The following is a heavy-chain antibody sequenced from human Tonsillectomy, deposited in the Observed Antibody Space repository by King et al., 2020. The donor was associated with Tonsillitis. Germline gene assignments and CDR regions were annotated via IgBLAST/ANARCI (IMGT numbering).Heavy chain of an antibody. CDR1: GDSIRSSSYY. V-gene: IGHV4-39*01. J-gene: IGHJ4*02. Sequence: QLQESGPGLVKPSATLSLTCTVSGDSIRSSSYYWGWIRQSPGKGLEYIGNIYYSGSTYYNPSLKSRVTISVDTSKNQFSLQLSSVTAADTAVYYCSGRPRIGVLKLGIDYWGQGTLVTVSS. CDR3: SGRPRIGVLKLGIDY. D-gene: IGHD3-3*01. CDR2: IYYSGST.